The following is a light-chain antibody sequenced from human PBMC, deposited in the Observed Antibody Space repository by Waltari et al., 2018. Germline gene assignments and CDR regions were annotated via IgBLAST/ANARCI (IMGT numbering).Light chain of an antibody. J-gene: IGLJ3*02. Sequence: QSALTQPASVSGSLGQSITISCIGNSCYIGGYYLVSWYQQHPGLAPKLIIYDVSNRPSGVSDRFSGSKSGNTASLTISGLQAEDAADYYCNSYTSTTTPVFGGGTKVTVL. V-gene: IGLV2-14*03. CDR2: DVS. CDR3: NSYTSTTTPV. CDR1: SCYIGGYYL.